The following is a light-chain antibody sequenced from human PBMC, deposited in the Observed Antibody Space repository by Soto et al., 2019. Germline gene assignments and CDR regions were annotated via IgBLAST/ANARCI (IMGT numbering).Light chain of an antibody. CDR3: QHYHHYPWT. V-gene: IGKV1-5*03. J-gene: IGKJ1*01. Sequence: DIQMTQSPSTLSASVGDRVIITCRASQDIKEWLAWYQQRPGKAPKLLIYGASKLYSGVSSSFSGSGSGTDFTLIITALLSEDLATYFYQHYHHYPWTFGRGTRVEV. CDR2: GAS. CDR1: QDIKEW.